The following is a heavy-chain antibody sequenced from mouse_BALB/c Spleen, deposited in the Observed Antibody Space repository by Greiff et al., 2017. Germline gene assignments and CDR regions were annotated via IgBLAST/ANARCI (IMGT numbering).Heavy chain of an antibody. CDR2: ISDGGSYT. J-gene: IGHJ2*01. CDR1: GFTFSDYY. CDR3: ARDGGYGGGY. D-gene: IGHD2-10*02. V-gene: IGHV5-4*02. Sequence: DVKLVESGGGLVKPGGSLKLSCAASGFTFSDYYMYWVRQTPEKRLEWIATISDGGSYTYYPDSVKGRFTISRDNAKNNLYLQMSSLKSEDTAMYYCARDGGYGGGYWGQGTTLTVSS.